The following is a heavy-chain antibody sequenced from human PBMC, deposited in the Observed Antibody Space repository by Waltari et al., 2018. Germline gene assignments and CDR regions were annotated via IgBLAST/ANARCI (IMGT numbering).Heavy chain of an antibody. V-gene: IGHV4-34*01. J-gene: IGHJ4*02. D-gene: IGHD6-19*01. Sequence: QVQLQQWGAGLLKPSETLSLTFAVYGGSFSGYYWSWIRQPPGKGLEWIGEINHSGSTNYNQALKSRVTRSVDTSKNKVSLKLSSGNAADTAGYYCARGAVGSGWYKKALPYYFDYWGQGTLVTVSS. CDR1: GGSFSGYY. CDR3: ARGAVGSGWYKKALPYYFDY. CDR2: INHSGST.